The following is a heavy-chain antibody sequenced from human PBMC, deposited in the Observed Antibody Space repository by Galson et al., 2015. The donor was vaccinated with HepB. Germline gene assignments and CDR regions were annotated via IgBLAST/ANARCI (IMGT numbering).Heavy chain of an antibody. CDR3: ARDYSPVDRSDFFDP. J-gene: IGHJ5*02. D-gene: IGHD2-21*01. CDR1: GYTFNTYG. CDR2: ITAYDGDT. Sequence: SVKVSCKASGYTFNTYGISWVRQAPGQGLEWMGWITAYDGDTNYAHKFQGRVTLTTDTSTSTAYMELRSLRSDDTAVYYCARDYSPVDRSDFFDPRGQGTLVTVSS. V-gene: IGHV1-18*01.